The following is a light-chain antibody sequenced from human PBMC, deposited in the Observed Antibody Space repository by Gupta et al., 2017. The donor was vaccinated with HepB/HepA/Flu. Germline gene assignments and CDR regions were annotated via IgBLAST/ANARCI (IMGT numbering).Light chain of an antibody. V-gene: IGKV1-5*03. CDR3: QQYNSYWT. CDR2: KAS. Sequence: DIQLTQTPSTLSASVGERVTITCRASQSISSWLAWYQQKPGKAPKLLIYKASSLESGVPSRFSGSGSGTEFTLTISILQPDDFATYYCQQYNSYWTFGQGTKVEIK. CDR1: QSISSW. J-gene: IGKJ1*01.